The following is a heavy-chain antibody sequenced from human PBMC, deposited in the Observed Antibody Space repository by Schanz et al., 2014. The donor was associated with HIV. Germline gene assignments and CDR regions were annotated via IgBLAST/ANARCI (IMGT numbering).Heavy chain of an antibody. D-gene: IGHD3-16*01. CDR3: VVGHNXXF. V-gene: IGHV4-34*01. CDR1: GGSFRGDY. Sequence: QVQLQQWGAGLLKPSETLSLTCAVYGGSFRGDYWTWHRQSPGKALEWIGEINDSGRASINPSLKNRVTILGDTSKNQFSLKLTSLTAADTAVYYCVVGHNXXFWGQGTLVAVSS. CDR2: INDSGRA. J-gene: IGHJ4*02.